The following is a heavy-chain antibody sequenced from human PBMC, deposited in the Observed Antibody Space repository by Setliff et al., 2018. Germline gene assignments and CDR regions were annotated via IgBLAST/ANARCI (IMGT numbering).Heavy chain of an antibody. J-gene: IGHJ6*03. CDR2: IQTSGTT. D-gene: IGHD1-26*01. V-gene: IGHV4-4*08. CDR1: GGSISRYH. Sequence: SETLSLTCTVSGGSISRYHWSWIRQPPGKGLEWIGYIQTSGTTNYKPSLKSRATISVDTSKSQFSLNLSNVTAADTAVYYCVRAPPNRYSGSYEYFYMDVWGKGTTVTVSS. CDR3: VRAPPNRYSGSYEYFYMDV.